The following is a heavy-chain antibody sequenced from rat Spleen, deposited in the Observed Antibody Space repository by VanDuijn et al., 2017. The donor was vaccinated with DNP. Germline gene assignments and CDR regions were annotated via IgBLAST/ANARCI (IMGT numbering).Heavy chain of an antibody. CDR1: GFTFSDYA. Sequence: EVQLVESGGGLVQPGNSLKLSCAASGFTFSDYAMAWVRQSPKKGLEWVATIIYDGSRTFYRDSVKGRFTISRDDAKSTLYVQMDSLRSEDTATYYCTTPDYRDSYAHPNEFAYWGQGTLVTVSS. J-gene: IGHJ3*01. D-gene: IGHD3-2*01. CDR2: IIYDGSRT. CDR3: TTPDYRDSYAHPNEFAY. V-gene: IGHV5S10*01.